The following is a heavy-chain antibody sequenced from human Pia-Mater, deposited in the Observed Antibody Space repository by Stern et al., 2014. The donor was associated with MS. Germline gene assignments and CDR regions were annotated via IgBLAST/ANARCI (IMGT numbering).Heavy chain of an antibody. J-gene: IGHJ5*02. V-gene: IGHV3-48*02. CDR3: ARDRRYYDSSGYPNWFDP. CDR1: GFTFSSYR. Sequence: EVQLVESGGGLVQPGGSLRLSCAASGFTFSSYRMNWVRQAPGKGLEWVSYISSSSSTIYYADSVKGRFTISRDNAKNSLYLQMNSLRDEDTAVYYCARDRRYYDSSGYPNWFDPWGQGTLVTVSS. CDR2: ISSSSSTI. D-gene: IGHD3-22*01.